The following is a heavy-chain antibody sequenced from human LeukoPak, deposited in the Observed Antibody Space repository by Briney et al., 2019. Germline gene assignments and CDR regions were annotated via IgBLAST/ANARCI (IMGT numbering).Heavy chain of an antibody. D-gene: IGHD3-3*01. CDR2: IYTSGST. V-gene: IGHV4-61*02. CDR3: ARGVFGVVIQNYYFDY. J-gene: IGHJ4*02. CDR1: GGSISSGSYY. Sequence: SQSLSLTCTVSGGSISSGSYYWSWIRQPAGKGLEWIGRIYTSGSTNYNPSLKSRVTISVDTSKNQFSLKLSSVTAADTAVYYCARGVFGVVIQNYYFDYWGQGTLVTVSS.